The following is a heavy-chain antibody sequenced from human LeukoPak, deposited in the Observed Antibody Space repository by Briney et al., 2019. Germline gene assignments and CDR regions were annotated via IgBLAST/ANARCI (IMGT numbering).Heavy chain of an antibody. D-gene: IGHD2-21*01. J-gene: IGHJ1*01. CDR3: ARDESTSILWW. Sequence: ASVKVSCKASGYTFINYYMHWVRQAPRQGLEWMGIINPSGGSTSYAQKFQGRVTMTRDTSTSTVYMELSSLRSEDTAVYYCARDESTSILWWWGQGTLVTVSS. CDR1: GYTFINYY. CDR2: INPSGGST. V-gene: IGHV1-46*01.